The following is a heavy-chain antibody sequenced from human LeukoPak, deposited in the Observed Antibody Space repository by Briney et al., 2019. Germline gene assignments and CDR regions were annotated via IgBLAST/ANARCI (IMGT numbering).Heavy chain of an antibody. CDR2: ISSDGSST. D-gene: IGHD5-18*01. J-gene: IGHJ4*02. CDR3: TRGRAYNYGYFDY. V-gene: IGHV3-74*01. CDR1: GFTFSSDW. Sequence: PGGSLRLSCAASGFTFSSDWMHWVRQAPGKGRVWVSRISSDGSSTSYADSVKGRFTISRDNTKNTLYLQMNSLRDEDTAVYYCTRGRAYNYGYFDYWGLGTLVTVSS.